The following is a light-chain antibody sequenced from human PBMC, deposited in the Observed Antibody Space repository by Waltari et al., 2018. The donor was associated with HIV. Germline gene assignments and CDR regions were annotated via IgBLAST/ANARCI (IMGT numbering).Light chain of an antibody. V-gene: IGLV3-21*02. CDR2: HDG. CDR3: QVWDSPSEQIL. Sequence: YVLTQAPSESVAPGQTARISCGGDNIGRRSVHLYQQKPGQAPALVLDHDGERPSGIPERFSGSNSGNTATLTISGVEAGDEAHYYCQVWDSPSEQILFGGGTRLTVL. J-gene: IGLJ2*01. CDR1: NIGRRS.